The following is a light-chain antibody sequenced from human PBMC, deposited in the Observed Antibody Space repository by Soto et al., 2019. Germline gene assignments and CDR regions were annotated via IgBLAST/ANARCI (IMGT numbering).Light chain of an antibody. Sequence: DIVMTQSPLSLSVTPGEPASISCRSSQSLLHSNGYNYLDWYLQKPGQSPQLLIYFVSNRASGVPDRFSGSGSGTDFTLKISRVEAEDVGVYYCMQALQTPWTFGQGTKVDIK. CDR1: QSLLHSNGYNY. CDR2: FVS. V-gene: IGKV2-28*01. CDR3: MQALQTPWT. J-gene: IGKJ1*01.